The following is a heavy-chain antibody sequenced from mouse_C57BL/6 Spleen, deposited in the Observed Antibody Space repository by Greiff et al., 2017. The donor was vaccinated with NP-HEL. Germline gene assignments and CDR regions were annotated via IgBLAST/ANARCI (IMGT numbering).Heavy chain of an antibody. D-gene: IGHD1-1*01. CDR3: ARSYYGSSGYAMDY. CDR1: GYTFTSYW. CDR2: IDPSDSET. J-gene: IGHJ4*01. V-gene: IGHV1-52*01. Sequence: VQLQQSGAELVRPGSSVKLSCKASGYTFTSYWMHWVKQRPIQGLEWIGNIDPSDSETHYNQKFKDKATLTVDKSSSTAYMQLSSLTSEDSAVYYCARSYYGSSGYAMDYWGQGTSVTVSS.